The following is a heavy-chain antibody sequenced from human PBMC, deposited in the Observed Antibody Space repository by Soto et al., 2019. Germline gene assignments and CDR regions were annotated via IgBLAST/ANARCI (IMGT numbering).Heavy chain of an antibody. Sequence: PGGSLRLSCAASGFTFSNDGMNWVRQAPGKGLEWVGRIKSKTDGGKTDYAAPVKGRFTISRDDSKNTLYLQMNSLKTEDTAVYYCTTDWCCSCGSCYYSYDMYVWGQGTTVPVSS. J-gene: IGHJ6*02. V-gene: IGHV3-15*07. D-gene: IGHD2-15*01. CDR1: GFTFSNDG. CDR2: IKSKTDGGKT. CDR3: TTDWCCSCGSCYYSYDMYV.